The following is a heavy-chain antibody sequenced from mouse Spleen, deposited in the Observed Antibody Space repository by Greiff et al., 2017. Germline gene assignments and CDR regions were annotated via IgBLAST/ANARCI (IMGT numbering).Heavy chain of an antibody. J-gene: IGHJ4*01. CDR3: ARGVDGSSYYAMDY. CDR2: ISSGGGNT. V-gene: IGHV5-9-3*01. D-gene: IGHD1-1*01. CDR1: GFTFSSYA. Sequence: EVQRVESGGGLVKLGGSLKLSCAASGFTFSSYAMSWVRQTPEKRLEWVATISSGGGNTYYPDSVKGRFTISRDNAKNTLYLQMSSLKSEDTAMYYCARGVDGSSYYAMDYWGQGTSVTVSS.